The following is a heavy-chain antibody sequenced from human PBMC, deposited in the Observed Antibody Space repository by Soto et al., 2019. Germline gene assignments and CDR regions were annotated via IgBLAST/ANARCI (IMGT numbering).Heavy chain of an antibody. V-gene: IGHV1-8*01. CDR3: ARYPPGYCSSTSCYHPASFDI. Sequence: ASVKVSCKASGYTFTSYDINWVRQATGQGLEWMGWMNPNSGNTGYAQKFRGRVTMTRNTSISTAYMELSSLRSEDTAVYYCARYPPGYCSSTSCYHPASFDIWGQGTMVTVSS. CDR1: GYTFTSYD. J-gene: IGHJ3*02. CDR2: MNPNSGNT. D-gene: IGHD2-2*01.